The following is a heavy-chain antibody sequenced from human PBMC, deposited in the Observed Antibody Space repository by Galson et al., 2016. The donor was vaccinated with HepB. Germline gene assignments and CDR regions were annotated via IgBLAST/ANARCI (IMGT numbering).Heavy chain of an antibody. CDR2: ISTYNANT. J-gene: IGHJ6*03. V-gene: IGHV1-18*04. CDR3: ARAYLDFWSGINYYYYMDV. Sequence: SVKVSCKASGYSFTSYGISWVRQAPGQGLEWMGWISTYNANTNYAQTLQGRVTMTTDTSTSTAYMELRRLTSDDTAVYYCARAYLDFWSGINYYYYMDVWGKGTTVTVSS. CDR1: GYSFTSYG. D-gene: IGHD3-3*01.